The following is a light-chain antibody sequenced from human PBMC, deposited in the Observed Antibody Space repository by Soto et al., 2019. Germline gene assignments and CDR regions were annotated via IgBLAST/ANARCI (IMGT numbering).Light chain of an antibody. CDR2: DAS. CDR1: QNVRSS. Sequence: EIVMTQSPATLPVLPGERATLSCRASQNVRSSLAWYQQKPGQPPRLLIYDASTRATGIPARFSGSGSGTEFTLTISSLRSEDFAVYYCQQFNNWPLTLGGGTKVEIK. V-gene: IGKV3-15*01. J-gene: IGKJ4*01. CDR3: QQFNNWPLT.